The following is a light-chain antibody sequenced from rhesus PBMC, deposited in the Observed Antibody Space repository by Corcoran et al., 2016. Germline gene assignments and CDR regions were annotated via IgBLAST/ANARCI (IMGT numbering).Light chain of an antibody. Sequence: DIQMTQSPSSLSASVGDTVTITCRASQGISSYLAWYQQKPGKAPKLLIYKASTLQSGVPSRFSGSGSGTNFTLTISRLQPEDFATYYCQQHNSYPLTFGGGTKVELK. CDR2: KAS. CDR3: QQHNSYPLT. V-gene: IGKV1-25*01. J-gene: IGKJ4*01. CDR1: QGISSY.